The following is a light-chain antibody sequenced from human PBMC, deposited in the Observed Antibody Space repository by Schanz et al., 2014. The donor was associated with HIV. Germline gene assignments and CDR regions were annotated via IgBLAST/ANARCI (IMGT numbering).Light chain of an antibody. CDR3: QQYGDSPPVT. V-gene: IGKV3-20*01. CDR1: QSVSSY. Sequence: EIVLTQSPGTLSLSPGERATLSCRASQSVSSYLAWYQQKPGQAPRLLIYGASSRATGIPDRFSGSGSGTDFTLTITRLEPEDFAVYYCQQYGDSPPVTFGGGTKVEIK. J-gene: IGKJ4*01. CDR2: GAS.